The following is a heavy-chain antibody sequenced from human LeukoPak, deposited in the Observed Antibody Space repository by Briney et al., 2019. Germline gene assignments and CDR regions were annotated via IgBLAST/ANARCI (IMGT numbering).Heavy chain of an antibody. CDR1: GGSISSYY. CDR2: IYYSGST. J-gene: IGHJ6*03. V-gene: IGHV4-59*01. CDR3: ARVGYSSSWFYYYYMDV. Sequence: MPSETLSLTCTVSGGSISSYYWSWIRQPPGKGLEWIGYIYYSGSTNYNPSLKSRVTISVDTSKNQFSLKLSSVTAADTAVYYCARVGYSSSWFYYYYMDVWGKGTTVTASS. D-gene: IGHD6-13*01.